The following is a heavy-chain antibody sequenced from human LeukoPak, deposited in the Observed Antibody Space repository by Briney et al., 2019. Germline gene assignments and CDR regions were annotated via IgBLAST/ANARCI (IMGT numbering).Heavy chain of an antibody. J-gene: IGHJ4*02. V-gene: IGHV3-23*01. CDR3: AKHFHGVGANMDY. CDR1: GFTFSVYH. Sequence: GGSLRLSCAASGFTFSVYHMSWIRQAPGKGLEWISSIPASGGSTYYADSVKGRFTISRDNSKNTLYLQMNSLRAEDTAVYYCAKHFHGVGANMDYWGQGTLVTVSS. D-gene: IGHD1-26*01. CDR2: IPASGGST.